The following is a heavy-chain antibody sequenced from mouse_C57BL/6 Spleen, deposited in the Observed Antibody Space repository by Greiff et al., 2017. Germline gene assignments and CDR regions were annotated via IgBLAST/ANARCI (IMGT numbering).Heavy chain of an antibody. CDR1: GFTFRDYG. V-gene: IGHV5-17*01. CDR2: ISSGSSTI. D-gene: IGHD1-1*01. J-gene: IGHJ4*01. Sequence: EVQLVESGGGLVKPGGSLKLSCAASGFTFRDYGMHWVRQAPEKGLEWVAYISSGSSTIYYADTVKGRFTISRDNAKNTLFLQMTSLRSEDTAMYYCARRGTTVVATRYAMDYWGQGTSVTVSS. CDR3: ARRGTTVVATRYAMDY.